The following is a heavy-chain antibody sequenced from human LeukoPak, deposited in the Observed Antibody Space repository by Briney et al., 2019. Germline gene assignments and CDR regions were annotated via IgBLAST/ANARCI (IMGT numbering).Heavy chain of an antibody. CDR2: INHSGST. CDR3: ARGQQQLLRGVYYYYYMDV. D-gene: IGHD6-13*01. Sequence: PSETLSLTCAVYGGSFSGYYWSWIRQPPGKGLEGIGEINHSGSTNYNPSLKSRVTISVDTSKNQFSLKLSSVTAADTAVYYCARGQQQLLRGVYYYYYMDVWGKGTTVTVSS. V-gene: IGHV4-34*01. J-gene: IGHJ6*03. CDR1: GGSFSGYY.